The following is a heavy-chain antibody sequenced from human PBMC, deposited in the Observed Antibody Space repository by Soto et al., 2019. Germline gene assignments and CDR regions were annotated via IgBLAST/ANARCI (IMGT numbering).Heavy chain of an antibody. J-gene: IGHJ4*02. CDR3: AKGRPGVAAAHDY. Sequence: WGSLRLSCSASGFTFSDFAMAWVRQAPGKGLEWGSSASGSGSGTYYADSVKGRFTISRDNSKNTLFLHMTNLRAGDTALYFCAKGRPGVAAAHDYWGKGTLVTVSS. CDR2: ASGSGSGT. D-gene: IGHD2-21*01. V-gene: IGHV3-23*01. CDR1: GFTFSDFA.